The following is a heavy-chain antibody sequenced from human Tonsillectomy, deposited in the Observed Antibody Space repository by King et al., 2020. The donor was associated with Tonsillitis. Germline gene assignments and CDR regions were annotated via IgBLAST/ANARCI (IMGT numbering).Heavy chain of an antibody. CDR1: GGSISSSSYY. V-gene: IGHV4-39*01. Sequence: QLQESGPGLVKPSETLSLTCTVSGGSISSSSYYWGWIRQPPGKGLEWIGSIHYSGSTYYNPSLKSRVTISVDTSKNQFSLKLSSVTAADTAVYYCARRVLVPAALPFDYWGQGTLVTVSS. CDR3: ARRVLVPAALPFDY. J-gene: IGHJ4*02. D-gene: IGHD2-2*01. CDR2: IHYSGST.